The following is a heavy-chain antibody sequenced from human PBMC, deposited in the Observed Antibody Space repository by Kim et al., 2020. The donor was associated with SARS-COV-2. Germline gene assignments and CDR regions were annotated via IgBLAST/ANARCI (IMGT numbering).Heavy chain of an antibody. CDR1: GYTFTSYG. D-gene: IGHD3-10*01. CDR3: ARDQSDWVRDPGGY. J-gene: IGHJ4*02. Sequence: ASVKVSCEASGYTFTSYGISWVRQAPGQGLEWMGWISAYNGNTNYAQKLQGRVTMTTDTSTSTAYMELRSLRSDDTAVYYCARDQSDWVRDPGGYWGQGTLVTVSS. CDR2: ISAYNGNT. V-gene: IGHV1-18*01.